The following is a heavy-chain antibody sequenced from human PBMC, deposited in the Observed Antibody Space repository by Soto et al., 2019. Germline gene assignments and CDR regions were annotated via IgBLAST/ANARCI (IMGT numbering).Heavy chain of an antibody. V-gene: IGHV3-23*01. Sequence: GGSLRLSCAASGFTFSTYAMTWVRQAPGKGLEWVSAITASGATTYYADSVKGRFTISRDNSQNTLYLQANSLRPEDTAVYYCAKDLFPARDSLYGLDVWGQGTTVTVSS. CDR1: GFTFSTYA. CDR2: ITASGATT. D-gene: IGHD3-22*01. J-gene: IGHJ6*02. CDR3: AKDLFPARDSLYGLDV.